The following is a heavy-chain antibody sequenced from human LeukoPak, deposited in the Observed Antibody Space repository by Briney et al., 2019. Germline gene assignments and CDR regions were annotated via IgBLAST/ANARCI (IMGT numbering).Heavy chain of an antibody. CDR2: INHSGST. CDR1: GGSFNGYY. V-gene: IGHV4-34*01. CDR3: ARVPHYYDSSGESDY. Sequence: SETLSLTCAVYGGSFNGYYWSWIRQPPGKGLEWIGEINHSGSTNYNPSLKSRVTISVDTSKNQFSLKLGSVTAADTAVYYCARVPHYYDSSGESDYWGQGTLVTVSS. D-gene: IGHD3-22*01. J-gene: IGHJ4*02.